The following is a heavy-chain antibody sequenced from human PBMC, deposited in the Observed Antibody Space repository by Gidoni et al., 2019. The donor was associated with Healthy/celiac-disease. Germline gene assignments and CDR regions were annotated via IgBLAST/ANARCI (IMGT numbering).Heavy chain of an antibody. CDR3: ARERGPQFLDAFDI. V-gene: IGHV1-69*01. Sequence: QVQLEQPGAEVKKPGSSVKVSCEASRGTFSNYAISWVRQAPGQGLEWMGGIIPSCDTADYAQKVHGRVTITADESTSAAYMELSSLRSEDTAVYYCARERGPQFLDAFDIWGQGTMVTVSS. CDR2: IIPSCDTA. CDR1: RGTFSNYA. D-gene: IGHD3-10*01. J-gene: IGHJ3*02.